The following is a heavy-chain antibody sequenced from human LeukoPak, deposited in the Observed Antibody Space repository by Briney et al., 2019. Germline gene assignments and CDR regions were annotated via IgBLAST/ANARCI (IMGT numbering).Heavy chain of an antibody. CDR2: IYYSGST. CDR3: AMRVDFWSGYYGYFDY. Sequence: SETLSLTCTVSGGSISSSSYYWGWIRQPPGKGLEWIGSIYYSGSTYYNPSLKSRVTISVDTSKNQFSLKLSSVTAADTAVYYCAMRVDFWSGYYGYFDYWGQGTLATVSS. D-gene: IGHD3-3*01. V-gene: IGHV4-39*01. J-gene: IGHJ4*02. CDR1: GGSISSSSYY.